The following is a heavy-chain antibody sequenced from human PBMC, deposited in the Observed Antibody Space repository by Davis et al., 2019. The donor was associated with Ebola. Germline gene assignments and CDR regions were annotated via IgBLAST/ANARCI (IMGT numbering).Heavy chain of an antibody. CDR2: MSFDGNHK. Sequence: GGSLRLSCAASGFTFSSYSMNWVRQAPGKGLEWVAVMSFDGNHKYYADSVKGRFTISRDNSKNTVYLQMNSLRPDDTAVYYCAKGASLTDWGQGTLVTVSS. J-gene: IGHJ4*02. V-gene: IGHV3-30*18. CDR1: GFTFSSYS. D-gene: IGHD5-12*01. CDR3: AKGASLTD.